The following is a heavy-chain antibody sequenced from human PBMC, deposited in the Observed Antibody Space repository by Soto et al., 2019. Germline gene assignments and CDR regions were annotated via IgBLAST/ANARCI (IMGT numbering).Heavy chain of an antibody. CDR3: ARRYSYGPGNYYGMDV. Sequence: PGDTLNISFKGSGYSFTSYWISWVRQMPGKGLEWMGRIDPSDSYTNYSPSFQGHVTISADKSISTAYLQWSSLKASDTAMYYCARRYSYGPGNYYGMDVWGQGTTVTVSS. J-gene: IGHJ6*02. CDR2: IDPSDSYT. CDR1: GYSFTSYW. V-gene: IGHV5-10-1*01. D-gene: IGHD5-18*01.